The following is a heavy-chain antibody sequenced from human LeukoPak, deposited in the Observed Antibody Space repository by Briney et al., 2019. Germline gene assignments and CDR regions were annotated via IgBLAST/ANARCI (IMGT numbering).Heavy chain of an antibody. D-gene: IGHD6-6*01. CDR2: ISGSGGST. CDR3: AKGNDKYSSSGDY. V-gene: IGHV3-23*01. CDR1: GFTLSSYG. J-gene: IGHJ4*02. Sequence: GGSLRLSCAASGFTLSSYGMSWVRQAPGKGLEWVSTISGSGGSTFYADSVKGRSTISRDDSKNTLFLQMNSLRAEDTAVYYCAKGNDKYSSSGDYWGQGTLVTVSS.